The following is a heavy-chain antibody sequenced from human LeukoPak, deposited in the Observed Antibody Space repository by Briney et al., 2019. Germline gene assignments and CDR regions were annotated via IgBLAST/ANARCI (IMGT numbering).Heavy chain of an antibody. J-gene: IGHJ4*02. Sequence: GASVRVSCMASGYTFTDYYRHWVRQAPGQGVEWMGWINPKSGGTNFAQKFHGNLPMTSDTSIITAYLPLGSLRSDDTAVYFWARAIWQLAPYCDFWGQGTLVTVSS. CDR1: GYTFTDYY. CDR3: ARAIWQLAPYCDF. V-gene: IGHV1-2*02. D-gene: IGHD4-23*01. CDR2: INPKSGGT.